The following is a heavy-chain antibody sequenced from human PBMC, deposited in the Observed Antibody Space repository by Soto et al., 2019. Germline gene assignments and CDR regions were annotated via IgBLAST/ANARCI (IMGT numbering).Heavy chain of an antibody. CDR3: AKNGDFWSWGMDV. Sequence: GGSLRLSCAASGFTFSTYAMTWVRQAPGKGLEWVSIISSSGDGTYYVDSVKGRFTISGDNSRNTPNLQMNSLRAEDTAVYYCAKNGDFWSWGMDVWGQGTTVTVSS. V-gene: IGHV3-23*01. D-gene: IGHD3-3*01. J-gene: IGHJ6*02. CDR2: ISSSGDGT. CDR1: GFTFSTYA.